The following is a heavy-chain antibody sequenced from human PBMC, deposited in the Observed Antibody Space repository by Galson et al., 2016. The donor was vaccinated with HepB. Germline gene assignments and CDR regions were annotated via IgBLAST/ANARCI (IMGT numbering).Heavy chain of an antibody. CDR1: GFTLSGSG. D-gene: IGHD3-10*01. Sequence: SLRLSCAASGFTLSGSGMHWVRQAPGKGLEWVAVILYDGSNKFYGDSVKGRFPISRDIPKNTLYLQMNSLRAEDTAAYHCARAIPRGGNYVCPYYYYDMDVWGRGTTVIVSS. CDR2: ILYDGSNK. J-gene: IGHJ6*02. CDR3: ARAIPRGGNYVCPYYYYDMDV. V-gene: IGHV3-33*01.